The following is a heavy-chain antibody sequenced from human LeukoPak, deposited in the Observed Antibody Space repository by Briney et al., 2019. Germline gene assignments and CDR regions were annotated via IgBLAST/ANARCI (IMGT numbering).Heavy chain of an antibody. Sequence: PGGSLRLSCAASGFTFSSYSMNWVRQAPGKGLEWVSSISSSSSYIYYADSVKGRFTISRDNAKNSLYLQLNSLRAEDTAVYYCARDSDIYYFDYWGQGTLVTVSS. CDR1: GFTFSSYS. V-gene: IGHV3-21*01. CDR2: ISSSSSYI. CDR3: ARDSDIYYFDY. D-gene: IGHD2-15*01. J-gene: IGHJ4*02.